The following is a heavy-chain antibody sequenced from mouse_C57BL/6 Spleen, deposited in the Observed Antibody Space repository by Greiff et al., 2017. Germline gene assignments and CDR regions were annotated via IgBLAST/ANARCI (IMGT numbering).Heavy chain of an antibody. Sequence: EVQLQQSGAELVKPGASVKLSCTASGFNIKDYYMHWVKQRTEPGLEWIGRIDPEDGEPKYAPKFQGKATITADTSSNTAYLQLSILTSKDTAVHYCARDWYCGSSAFDYWGQGTTLTVSS. D-gene: IGHD1-1*01. V-gene: IGHV14-2*01. J-gene: IGHJ2*01. CDR1: GFNIKDYY. CDR2: IDPEDGEP. CDR3: ARDWYCGSSAFDY.